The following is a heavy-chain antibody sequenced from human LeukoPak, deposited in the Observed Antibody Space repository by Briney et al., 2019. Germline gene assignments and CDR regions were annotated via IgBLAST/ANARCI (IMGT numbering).Heavy chain of an antibody. J-gene: IGHJ6*02. Sequence: GASVKVSCKASGYTFTSYGISWVRQAPGQGLEWMGWISAYNGNTNYAQKLQGRVTMTTDTSTSTAYMELRSLRSDDTAVYYCARDSITIFGVVYNYGMDVWGQGTTVTVSS. CDR1: GYTFTSYG. V-gene: IGHV1-18*01. CDR2: ISAYNGNT. D-gene: IGHD3-3*01. CDR3: ARDSITIFGVVYNYGMDV.